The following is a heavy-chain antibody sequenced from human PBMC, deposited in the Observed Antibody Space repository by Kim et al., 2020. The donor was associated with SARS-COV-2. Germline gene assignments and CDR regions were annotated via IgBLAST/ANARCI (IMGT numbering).Heavy chain of an antibody. V-gene: IGHV4-34*01. J-gene: IGHJ4*02. CDR2: T. CDR3: ARRGVTYYFDY. D-gene: IGHD1-20*01. Sequence: TNYNPSPTSRVTIPVDTSKNQFSRKLSSVTAADTAVYYCARRGVTYYFDYWGQGTLVTVSS.